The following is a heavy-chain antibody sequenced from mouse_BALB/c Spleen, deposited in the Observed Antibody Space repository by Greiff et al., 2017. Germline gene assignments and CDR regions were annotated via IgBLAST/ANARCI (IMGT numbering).Heavy chain of an antibody. CDR2: ISTYYGNT. Sequence: VQGVESGPELVRPGVSVKISCKGSGYTFTDYAMHWVKQSHAKSLEWIGVISTYYGNTNYNQKFKGKATMTVDKSSSTAYMELARLTSEDSAIYYCARGGSTMITPFAYWGQGTLVTVSA. CDR1: GYTFTDYA. J-gene: IGHJ3*01. CDR3: ARGGSTMITPFAY. D-gene: IGHD2-4*01. V-gene: IGHV1-67*01.